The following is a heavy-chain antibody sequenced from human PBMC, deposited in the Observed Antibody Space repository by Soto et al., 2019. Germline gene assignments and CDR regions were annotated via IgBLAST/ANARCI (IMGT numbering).Heavy chain of an antibody. CDR1: GYTFTSYA. Sequence: GASVKVSCKASGYTFTSYAMHWVRQAPGQRLEWMGWINAGNGNTKYSQKFQGRVTITRDTSASTAYMELSSLRSEDTAVYYCARVTPGYGSGSYHDYWGQGTLVTVSS. CDR2: INAGNGNT. V-gene: IGHV1-3*01. D-gene: IGHD3-10*01. CDR3: ARVTPGYGSGSYHDY. J-gene: IGHJ4*02.